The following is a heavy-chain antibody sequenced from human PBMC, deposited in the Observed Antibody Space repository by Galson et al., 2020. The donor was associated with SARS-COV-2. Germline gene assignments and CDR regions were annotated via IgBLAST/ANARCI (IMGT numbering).Heavy chain of an antibody. CDR2: TYHSGTT. CDR1: GSSVSSDYY. CDR3: VRPRVAARTHAYDY. D-gene: IGHD6-6*01. V-gene: IGHV4-38-2*02. J-gene: IGHJ4*02. Sequence: SETLSLTCIVSGSSVSSDYYWGWIRQPPGKGLEWIGTTYHSGTTYYNPSLKSRVSISVDTSKQQLSLTLTSVTAADTAMYYCVRPRVAARTHAYDYWGQGTLVSVSS.